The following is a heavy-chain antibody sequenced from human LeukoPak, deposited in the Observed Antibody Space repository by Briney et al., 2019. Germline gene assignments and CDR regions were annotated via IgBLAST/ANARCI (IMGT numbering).Heavy chain of an antibody. V-gene: IGHV5-51*01. D-gene: IGHD3-22*01. Sequence: GESLKISCKGSGYSFTSYWIGWVRQMPGKGLEWMGIIYPGDSDTRYSPSFQGQVTISADRSISTAYLQWSSLKASDTAMYYCATFYDSSGYYPLGAFDIWGQGTMVTVSS. J-gene: IGHJ3*02. CDR2: IYPGDSDT. CDR1: GYSFTSYW. CDR3: ATFYDSSGYYPLGAFDI.